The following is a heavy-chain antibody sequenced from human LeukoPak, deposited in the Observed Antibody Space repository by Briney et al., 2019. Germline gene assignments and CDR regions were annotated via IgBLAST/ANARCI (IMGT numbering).Heavy chain of an antibody. V-gene: IGHV4-34*01. CDR1: GGSFSGYY. J-gene: IGHJ6*03. CDR2: INHSGST. D-gene: IGHD5-18*01. CDR3: AREGWIQLYYYYYMDV. Sequence: PSETLSLTCAVYGGSFSGYYWSWIRQPPGKGLEWIGEINHSGSTNYNPSLKSRVTISVDTSKNQFSLKLSSVTAADTAVYYCAREGWIQLYYYYYMDVWGKGTTVTVSS.